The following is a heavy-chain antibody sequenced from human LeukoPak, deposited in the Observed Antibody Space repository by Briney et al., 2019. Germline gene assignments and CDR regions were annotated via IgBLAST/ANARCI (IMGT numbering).Heavy chain of an antibody. CDR2: IYHSGST. V-gene: IGHV4-4*02. D-gene: IGHD1-26*01. CDR3: ARRRDLYSGSYYPFDY. J-gene: IGHJ4*02. CDR1: GGSISSSNW. Sequence: SETLSLTCAVSGGSISSSNWWSWVRQPPGKGLEWIGEIYHSGSTNYNPSLKSRVTISVDKSISTAYLQWSSLKASDTAMYYCARRRDLYSGSYYPFDYWGQGTLVTVSS.